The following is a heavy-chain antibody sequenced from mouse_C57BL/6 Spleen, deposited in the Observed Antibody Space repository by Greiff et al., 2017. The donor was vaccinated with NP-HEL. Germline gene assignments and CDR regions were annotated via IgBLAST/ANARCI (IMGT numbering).Heavy chain of an antibody. CDR2: INYDGSST. CDR3: ARDRDYYGSSYRWYFDV. Sequence: EVMLVESEGGLVQPGSSMKLSCTASGFTFSDYYMAWVRQVPEKGLEWVANINYDGSSTYYLDSLKSRFIISRDNAKNILYLQMSSLKSEDTATYYCARDRDYYGSSYRWYFDVWGTGTTVTVSS. D-gene: IGHD1-1*01. CDR1: GFTFSDYY. V-gene: IGHV5-16*01. J-gene: IGHJ1*03.